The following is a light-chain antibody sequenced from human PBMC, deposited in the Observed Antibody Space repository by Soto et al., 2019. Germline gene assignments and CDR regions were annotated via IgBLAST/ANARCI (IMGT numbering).Light chain of an antibody. CDR2: GNS. CDR1: SSNIGAGYD. CDR3: QSYDSSLVV. J-gene: IGLJ2*01. Sequence: QSARTQPPSVSGAPGQRVTVSCTGSSSNIGAGYDVHWYQQLPGTAPKLLIYGNSNRPSGVPDRFSGSKSGTSASLAITGLQAEDEADYYCQSYDSSLVVFGGGTKLTVL. V-gene: IGLV1-40*01.